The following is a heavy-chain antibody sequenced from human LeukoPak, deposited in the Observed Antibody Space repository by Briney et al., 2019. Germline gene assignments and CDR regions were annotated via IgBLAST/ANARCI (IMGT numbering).Heavy chain of an antibody. J-gene: IGHJ5*02. Sequence: SETLSLTCTVSGGSISSDYWSWIRQPAGGGLECIGRIYTTESTNYNPSLKSRVTISLNKSKNQFSLKLNAVTAADTAVYYCARGYCSSTSCYAFDLWGQGTLVTVSS. CDR2: IYTTEST. V-gene: IGHV4-4*07. CDR3: ARGYCSSTSCYAFDL. D-gene: IGHD2-2*01. CDR1: GGSISSDY.